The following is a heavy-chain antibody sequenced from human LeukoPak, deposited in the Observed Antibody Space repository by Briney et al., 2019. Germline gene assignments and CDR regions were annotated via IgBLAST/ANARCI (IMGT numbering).Heavy chain of an antibody. CDR3: ARAAGSIAAAADV. J-gene: IGHJ6*02. Sequence: SETLSLTCAVYGGSFSGYYWSWIRQPPGKGLEWIGEINHSGSTNYNPSLKSRVTISVDTSKNQFSLRLSSVTAADTAVYYCARAAGSIAAAADVWGQGTTVTVSS. CDR2: INHSGST. CDR1: GGSFSGYY. D-gene: IGHD6-13*01. V-gene: IGHV4-34*01.